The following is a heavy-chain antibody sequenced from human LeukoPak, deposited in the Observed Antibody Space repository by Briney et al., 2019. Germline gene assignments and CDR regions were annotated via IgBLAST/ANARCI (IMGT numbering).Heavy chain of an antibody. D-gene: IGHD3-22*01. Sequence: GGSLRLSCEASGFTFSTSTMNWVRQAPGEGLEWVASISAGSNFIYYADSLKGRFNISRDNAQNSLYLQINSLRAEDTAVYYCAREDVYDSSGYYGHPNNWFDPWGQGTLVTVSS. J-gene: IGHJ5*02. CDR3: AREDVYDSSGYYGHPNNWFDP. CDR2: ISAGSNFI. V-gene: IGHV3-21*04. CDR1: GFTFSTST.